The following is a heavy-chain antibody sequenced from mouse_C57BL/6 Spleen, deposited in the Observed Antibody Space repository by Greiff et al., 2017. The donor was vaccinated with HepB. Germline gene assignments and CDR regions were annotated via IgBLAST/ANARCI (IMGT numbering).Heavy chain of an antibody. CDR3: ARRAGTKWGNSPMDY. CDR1: GFTFSDYG. Sequence: EVQLVESGGGLVKPGGSLKLSCAASGFTFSDYGMHWVRQAPEKGLEWVAYISSGSSTIYYADTVKGRFTISRDNAKNTLFLQMTSLRSEDTAMYYCARRAGTKWGNSPMDYWGQGTSVTVSS. CDR2: ISSGSSTI. J-gene: IGHJ4*01. V-gene: IGHV5-17*01. D-gene: IGHD3-3*01.